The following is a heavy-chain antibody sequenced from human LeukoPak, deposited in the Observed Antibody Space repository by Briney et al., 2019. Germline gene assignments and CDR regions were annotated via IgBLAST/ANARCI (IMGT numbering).Heavy chain of an antibody. Sequence: PSQTLSLTCTVSGGSISSGGYYWSWIRQPPGKGLEWIGYIYHSGSTYYNPSLKSRVTISVDRSKSQFSLKLSSVTAADTAVYYCARVGYSGSPVGDYWGQGTLVTVSS. CDR2: IYHSGST. CDR3: ARVGYSGSPVGDY. D-gene: IGHD1-26*01. CDR1: GGSISSGGYY. V-gene: IGHV4-30-2*01. J-gene: IGHJ4*02.